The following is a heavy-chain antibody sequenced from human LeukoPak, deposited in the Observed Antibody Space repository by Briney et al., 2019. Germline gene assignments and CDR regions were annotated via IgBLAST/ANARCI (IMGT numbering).Heavy chain of an antibody. Sequence: SETLSLTCTVSGGSLSSNIYSWAWIRQPPGKGLEWIGSGYYSGFTYYNPSLKSRVTISVDTSKNQFSLKLSSVTAADTAVYFCARLGLRLGDLSIPFDHWGQGTLVTVSS. CDR2: GYYSGFT. J-gene: IGHJ4*02. V-gene: IGHV4-39*07. CDR1: GGSLSSNIYS. D-gene: IGHD3-16*02. CDR3: ARLGLRLGDLSIPFDH.